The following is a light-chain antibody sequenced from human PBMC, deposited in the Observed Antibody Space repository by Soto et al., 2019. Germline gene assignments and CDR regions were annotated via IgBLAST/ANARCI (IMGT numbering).Light chain of an antibody. V-gene: IGLV1-40*01. CDR3: AAWDDSLNAVV. CDR1: SSNIGAGYD. CDR2: GNS. J-gene: IGLJ2*01. Sequence: QSVLTPPPSVYGAPGQSVTISCTGSSSNIGAGYDVHWYQQLPGTAPKLLIYGNSNRPSGVPDRFSGSKSGTSASLAITGLQAEDEADYYSAAWDDSLNAVVFGGGTQLTVL.